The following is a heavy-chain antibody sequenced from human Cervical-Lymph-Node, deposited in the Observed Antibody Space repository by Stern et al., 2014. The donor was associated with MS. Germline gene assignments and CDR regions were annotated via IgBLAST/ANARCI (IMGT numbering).Heavy chain of an antibody. CDR3: ARAEAGDGWFDP. V-gene: IGHV4-59*01. J-gene: IGHJ5*02. D-gene: IGHD6-13*01. CDR1: GGSISSYY. CDR2: IYYSGST. Sequence: VQLVESGPGLVKPSETLSLTCTVSGGSISSYYWSWIRQPPGKGLEWIGYIYYSGSTNYNPSLKSRVTISVDTSKNQFSLKLSSVTAADTAVYYCARAEAGDGWFDPWGQGTLVTVSS.